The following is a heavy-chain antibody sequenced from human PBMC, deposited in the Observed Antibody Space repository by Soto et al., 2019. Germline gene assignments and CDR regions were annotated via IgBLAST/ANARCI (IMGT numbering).Heavy chain of an antibody. CDR3: ARQASWFYFDY. V-gene: IGHV4-59*08. Sequence: QVQLQESGPGLVKPSETLSLTCTVSGDSISSYDWSWIRQPPGKGLEWIGHIYNSGSTNYNPSLKSRVTISVDTSENQFSLKLNSVTAADTAVYYCARQASWFYFDYWGQGTLVTVSS. J-gene: IGHJ4*02. CDR2: IYNSGST. D-gene: IGHD6-13*01. CDR1: GDSISSYD.